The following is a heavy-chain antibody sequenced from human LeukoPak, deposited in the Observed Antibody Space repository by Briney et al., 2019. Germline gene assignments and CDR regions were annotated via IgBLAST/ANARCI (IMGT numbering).Heavy chain of an antibody. CDR2: ISAHNGNT. CDR3: ARDGVDYSYESSADY. CDR1: GYTFTSYG. Sequence: ASVKVSCKASGYTFTSYGISWVRQAPGQGLEWMGWISAHNGNTNYAQKLQGRVAMTTDTSTTTAHMELGSLRSDDTAVYYCARDGVDYSYESSADYWGLGTLVTVSS. D-gene: IGHD3-22*01. J-gene: IGHJ4*02. V-gene: IGHV1-18*01.